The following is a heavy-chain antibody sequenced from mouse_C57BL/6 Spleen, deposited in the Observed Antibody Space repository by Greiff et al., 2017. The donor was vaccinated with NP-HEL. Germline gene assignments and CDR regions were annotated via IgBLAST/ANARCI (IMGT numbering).Heavy chain of an antibody. Sequence: VQLQQSGAELVMPGASVKLSCKASGYTFTSYWMHWVKQRPGQGLEWIGEIDPSDSYTNYNQKFKGKSTLTVDKSSSTAYMQLSSLTSEDSAVYYCARLGTTVVAHFDYWGLGTTLTVSS. CDR1: GYTFTSYW. CDR3: ARLGTTVVAHFDY. D-gene: IGHD1-1*01. J-gene: IGHJ2*01. CDR2: IDPSDSYT. V-gene: IGHV1-69*01.